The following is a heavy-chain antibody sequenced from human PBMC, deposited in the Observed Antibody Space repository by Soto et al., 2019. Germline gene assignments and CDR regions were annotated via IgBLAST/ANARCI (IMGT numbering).Heavy chain of an antibody. V-gene: IGHV4-34*01. D-gene: IGHD3-3*01. CDR3: ARGLFGPFDY. CDR2: IKHSGST. Sequence: QVQLQQWGAGLLKPSETLSLTFAGYGGSFSGYYWSWIRQPPGKGLEWIGEIKHSGSTNYYPSLKSRVTMSVDTSTDQFSLKMSSVAAADTAGYYCARGLFGPFDYWGQGTLVTDS. CDR1: GGSFSGYY. J-gene: IGHJ4*02.